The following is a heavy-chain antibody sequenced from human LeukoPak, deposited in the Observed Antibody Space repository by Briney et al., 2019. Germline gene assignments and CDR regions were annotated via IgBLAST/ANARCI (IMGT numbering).Heavy chain of an antibody. Sequence: GGSLRLSCAASGFTVSSDYMSWVRQAPGKGLEWVSLISWDESTTYYSDSVKGRFTVSRDSSKNSLHLQMNSLRTEDTALYYCARGPNRWWVVSRNWGMDVWGQGTTVTVSS. V-gene: IGHV3-43*01. J-gene: IGHJ6*02. CDR3: ARGPNRWWVVSRNWGMDV. D-gene: IGHD2-15*01. CDR2: ISWDESTT. CDR1: GFTVSSDY.